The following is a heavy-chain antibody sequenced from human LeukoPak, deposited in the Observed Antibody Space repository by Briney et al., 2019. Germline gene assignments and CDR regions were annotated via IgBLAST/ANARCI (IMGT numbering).Heavy chain of an antibody. J-gene: IGHJ4*02. D-gene: IGHD1-26*01. CDR3: ARAGGAYDY. V-gene: IGHV4-34*01. CDR2: INHSGST. CDR1: GGSFSGYY. Sequence: KSSETLSLTCAVYGGSFSGYYWSWIRQPPGKGLEWIGEINHSGSTNYNPSLKSRDTISVDTSKNQFSLKLSSVTAADTAVYYCARAGGAYDYWGQGTLVTVSS.